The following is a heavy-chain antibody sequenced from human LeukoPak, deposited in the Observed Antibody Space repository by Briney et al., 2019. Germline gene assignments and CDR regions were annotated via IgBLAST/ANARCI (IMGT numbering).Heavy chain of an antibody. V-gene: IGHV3-48*03. CDR1: GFTFSRYE. CDR3: ARITEVAYDSSGAFDI. CDR2: ISNSGSTI. Sequence: GGSLRLSCAASGFTFSRYEMNWVRQAPGKGLEWVSYISNSGSTIYNADSVKGRFTISSDNAKKSLYLQMNSLRAEDTALYYCARITEVAYDSSGAFDIWGQGTMVTVSS. J-gene: IGHJ3*02. D-gene: IGHD3-22*01.